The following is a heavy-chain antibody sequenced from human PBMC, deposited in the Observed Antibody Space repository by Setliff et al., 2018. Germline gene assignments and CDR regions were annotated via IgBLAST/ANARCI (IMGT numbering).Heavy chain of an antibody. CDR3: AREVGRRLDY. CDR2: IGAYNGYT. Sequence: ASVKVSCKASGYTFTSYGISWVRQAPGQGLEWMGWIGAYNGYTNYAQKLQGRVTTTTDTSTSTAYMELRSLRSDDTAVYYCAREVGRRLDYWGQGTLVTVSS. D-gene: IGHD2-2*01. J-gene: IGHJ4*02. CDR1: GYTFTSYG. V-gene: IGHV1-18*01.